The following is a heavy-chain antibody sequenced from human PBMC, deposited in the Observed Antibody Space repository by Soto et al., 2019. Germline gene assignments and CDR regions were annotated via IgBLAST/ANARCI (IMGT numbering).Heavy chain of an antibody. CDR1: GGTFSSYA. V-gene: IGHV1-69*13. CDR2: IIPIFGTA. D-gene: IGHD3-3*01. J-gene: IGHJ6*02. CDR3: ARVLPNVYDFWSGTDNEYYYGMDV. Sequence: GASVKVSCKASGGTFSSYAISWVRQAPGQGLEWMGGIIPIFGTANYAQKFQGRVTITADEPTSTAYMELSSLRSEDTAVYYCARVLPNVYDFWSGTDNEYYYGMDVWGQGTTVTVSS.